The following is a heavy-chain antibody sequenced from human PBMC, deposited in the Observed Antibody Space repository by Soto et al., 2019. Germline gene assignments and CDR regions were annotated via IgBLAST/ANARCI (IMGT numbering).Heavy chain of an antibody. V-gene: IGHV1-18*01. CDR3: ARGRYGDY. Sequence: QVHLVQSGAEVKKPGASVKVSCKGSGYAFTTYGITWVRQAPGQGLEWMGWISAHNGNTNYAQKLQGRVTVTRDTSTSTAYMDLRRLRSDDTAVYYCARGRYGDYWGQGALVTVSS. CDR2: ISAHNGNT. CDR1: GYAFTTYG. J-gene: IGHJ4*02. D-gene: IGHD1-1*01.